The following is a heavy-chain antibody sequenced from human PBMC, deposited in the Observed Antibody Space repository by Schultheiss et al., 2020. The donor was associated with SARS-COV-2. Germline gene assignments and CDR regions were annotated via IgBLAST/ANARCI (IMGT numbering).Heavy chain of an antibody. CDR3: ARQAGELWGYGVRPGYFDY. D-gene: IGHD5-18*01. Sequence: GESLKISCAASGFTFSSYAMSWVRQAPGKGLEWVSAISGSGGSTYYADSVKGRFTISRDNSKNTLYLQMNSLRAEDTAVYYCARQAGELWGYGVRPGYFDYWGQGTLVTVSS. CDR2: ISGSGGST. V-gene: IGHV3-23*01. CDR1: GFTFSSYA. J-gene: IGHJ4*02.